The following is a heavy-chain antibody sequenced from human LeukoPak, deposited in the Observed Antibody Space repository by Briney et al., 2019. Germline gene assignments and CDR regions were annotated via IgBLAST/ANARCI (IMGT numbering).Heavy chain of an antibody. V-gene: IGHV4-59*11. CDR2: IYYSGST. Sequence: SETLSLTCTVSGGSISSHYWSWIRQPPGKGLEWIGYIYYSGSTNYNPSLTSRVTISVDTSKNQFSLKLSSVTAADTAVYYCARVGSSTSSHGWFDPWGQGTLVTVSS. J-gene: IGHJ5*02. D-gene: IGHD2-2*01. CDR1: GGSISSHY. CDR3: ARVGSSTSSHGWFDP.